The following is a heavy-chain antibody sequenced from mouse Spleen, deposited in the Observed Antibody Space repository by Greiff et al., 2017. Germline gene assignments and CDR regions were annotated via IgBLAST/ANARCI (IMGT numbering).Heavy chain of an antibody. D-gene: IGHD4-1*01. CDR3: ARVVDWDPFDY. J-gene: IGHJ2*01. CDR1: GYTFTSYW. CDR2: IDPSDSYT. Sequence: QVQLQQPGAELVMPGASVKLSCKASGYTFTSYWMHWVKQRPGQGLEWIGEIDPSDSYTNYNQKFKGKATLTVDKSSSTAYMQLSSLTSEDSAVYYCARVVDWDPFDYWGQGTTLTVSS. V-gene: IGHV1-69*01.